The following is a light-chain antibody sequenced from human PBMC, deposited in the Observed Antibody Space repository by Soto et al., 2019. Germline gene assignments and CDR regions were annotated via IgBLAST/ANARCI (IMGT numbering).Light chain of an antibody. V-gene: IGKV3-11*01. CDR1: QSMSDF. CDR3: QQRRSWPLT. Sequence: EIVLTQSPATLSLSPGERATLSCRASQSMSDFLAWYQHKPGQSPRLLIYDVSRRATGIPARFSGSGSGTDFTLSISSLEPEDFGVYYCQQRRSWPLTFGGGTKVEIK. CDR2: DVS. J-gene: IGKJ4*01.